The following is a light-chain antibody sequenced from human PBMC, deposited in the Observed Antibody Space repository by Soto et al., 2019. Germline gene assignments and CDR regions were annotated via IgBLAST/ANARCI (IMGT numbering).Light chain of an antibody. CDR3: SSYTRCNTLV. J-gene: IGLJ2*01. CDR2: EVT. CDR1: SSDVGAFNY. V-gene: IGLV2-14*01. Sequence: QSVLTQPASVSGSPGQSITISCTGTSSDVGAFNYVSWYQQHPGKAPKLMIYEVTHRPSGISNRFSGSKSDNTASLTISGLQAEDEANYYCSSYTRCNTLVFGGGTKLTVL.